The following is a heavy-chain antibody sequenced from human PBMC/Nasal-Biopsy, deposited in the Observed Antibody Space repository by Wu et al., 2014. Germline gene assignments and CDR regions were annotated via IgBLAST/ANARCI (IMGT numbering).Heavy chain of an antibody. CDR3: ARGGRAYAFDF. V-gene: IGHV3-74*01. J-gene: IGHJ3*01. Sequence: LRLSCAASGFTFKNYWMHWVRQVPGKGLVWVSHINADGSETNYADSVRGRFSVSRDNARDTLYIQINNLRLDDTGVYFCARGGRAYAFDFWGRGTVVTVSS. CDR1: GFTFKNYW. D-gene: IGHD2-21*01. CDR2: INADGSET.